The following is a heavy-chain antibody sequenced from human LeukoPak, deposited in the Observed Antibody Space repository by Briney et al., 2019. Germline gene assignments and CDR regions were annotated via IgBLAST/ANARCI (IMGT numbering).Heavy chain of an antibody. J-gene: IGHJ4*02. V-gene: IGHV4-34*01. CDR1: GGSFSGYY. Sequence: SETLSLTCAVYGGSFSGYYWSWIRQPPEKGLEWIGEISHRGSTNYNPSLKSRVSISIDTSKNQFSLNLTSVTAADTAVYFCARFPRAVIKTAPSDYWGQGTLVTVSS. D-gene: IGHD2/OR15-2a*01. CDR3: ARFPRAVIKTAPSDY. CDR2: ISHRGST.